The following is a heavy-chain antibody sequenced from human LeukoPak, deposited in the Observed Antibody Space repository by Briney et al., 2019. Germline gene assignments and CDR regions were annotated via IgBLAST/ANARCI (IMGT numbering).Heavy chain of an antibody. CDR1: GFTFSNYW. D-gene: IGHD3-10*01. CDR3: ARDLAGHYYGSGSSFDY. Sequence: GGSLRLSCAASGFTFSNYWMSWVRQAPRKGLEWVANIREDGSEKYYVDSVKGQFTISRDNAKNSLFLQMDSLRAEDTAVYYCARDLAGHYYGSGSSFDYWGQGTLVTVS. J-gene: IGHJ4*02. V-gene: IGHV3-7*01. CDR2: IREDGSEK.